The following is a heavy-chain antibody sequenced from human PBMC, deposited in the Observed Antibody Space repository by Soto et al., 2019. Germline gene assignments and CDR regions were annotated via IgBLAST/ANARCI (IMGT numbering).Heavy chain of an antibody. CDR1: GYTFTSYY. CDR2: INPSGGST. D-gene: IGHD6-13*01. CDR3: AARGEQQLVPGDYYYYYGMDV. Sequence: SVKVSCKASGYTFTSYYMHWVRQAPGQGLEWMGIINPSGGSTSYAQKFQGRVTMTRDTSTSTVYMELSSLRSEDTAVYYCAARGEQQLVPGDYYYYYGMDVWGQGTTVTVSS. J-gene: IGHJ6*02. V-gene: IGHV1-46*01.